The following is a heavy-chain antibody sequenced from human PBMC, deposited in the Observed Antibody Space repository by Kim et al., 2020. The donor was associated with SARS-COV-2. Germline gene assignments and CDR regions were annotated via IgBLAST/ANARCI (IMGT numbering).Heavy chain of an antibody. CDR2: T. D-gene: IGHD3-9*01. CDR3: ARVSVFYYFDY. J-gene: IGHJ4*02. V-gene: IGHV4-39*07. Sequence: TYYNPALIDRVPISVDTSKNQFSLKLGSVTAADTAVYYCARVSVFYYFDYWGQGTLVTVSS.